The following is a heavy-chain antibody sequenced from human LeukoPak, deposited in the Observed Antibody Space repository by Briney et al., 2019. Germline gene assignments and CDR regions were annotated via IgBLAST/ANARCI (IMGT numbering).Heavy chain of an antibody. CDR2: ISAYNGNT. CDR1: GYTFTSYG. Sequence: ASVKVSCKASGYTFTSYGISWVRQAPGQGLEWMGWISAYNGNTNYAQKLQGRVTMTTDTSTSTAYMKLRSLRSDDTAVYYCARWGLYDSSGYYADCWGQGTLVTVSS. J-gene: IGHJ4*02. CDR3: ARWGLYDSSGYYADC. V-gene: IGHV1-18*01. D-gene: IGHD3-22*01.